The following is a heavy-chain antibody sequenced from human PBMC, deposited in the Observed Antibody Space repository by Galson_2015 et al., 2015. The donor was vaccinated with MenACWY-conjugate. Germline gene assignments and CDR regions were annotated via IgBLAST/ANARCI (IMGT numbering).Heavy chain of an antibody. Sequence: SLRLSCAASGFTFSSYGMHRVRQAPGKGLEWVAVISYHGRNQYYADSVKGRFTISRDNAENSLYLQMDSLRVEDTAVYYCARTAGSVPPWGQGTLVTVSS. CDR1: GFTFSSYG. D-gene: IGHD2-21*02. CDR2: ISYHGRNQ. V-gene: IGHV3-30*03. J-gene: IGHJ5*02. CDR3: ARTAGSVPP.